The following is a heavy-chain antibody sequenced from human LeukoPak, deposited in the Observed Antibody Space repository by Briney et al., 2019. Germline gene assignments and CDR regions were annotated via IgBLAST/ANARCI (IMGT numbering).Heavy chain of an antibody. CDR2: FDPEDGKT. V-gene: IGHV1-24*01. J-gene: IGHJ5*02. D-gene: IGHD6-6*01. CDR1: GYTLTELS. Sequence: ASVKVSCKVSGYTLTELSIHWVRQAPGKGLEWVGGFDPEDGKTINSYKFQGRVIMTEDTSTATAYMSLSSLRYEDTAVYYCIAKLEFNRSSLSVYNWFGHWGQGPLVTVLS. CDR3: IAKLEFNRSSLSVYNWFGH.